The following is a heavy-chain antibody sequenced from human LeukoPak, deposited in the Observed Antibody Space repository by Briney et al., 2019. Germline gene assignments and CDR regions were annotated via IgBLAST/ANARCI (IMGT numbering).Heavy chain of an antibody. J-gene: IGHJ5*02. CDR2: ISAYNGNT. D-gene: IGHD5-24*01. CDR1: GYTFTSYG. V-gene: IGHV1-18*01. Sequence: PGASVKVSCKASGYTFTSYGISWVRQAPGQGLEWMGWISAYNGNTNYAQKLQGRVTMTTDTSTSTAYMELRSLRSEDTAVYYCARDNSVRDEAWWFNPWGQGTLVTVSS. CDR3: ARDNSVRDEAWWFNP.